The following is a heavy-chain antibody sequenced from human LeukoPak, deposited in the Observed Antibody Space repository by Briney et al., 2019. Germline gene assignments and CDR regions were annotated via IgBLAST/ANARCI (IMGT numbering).Heavy chain of an antibody. Sequence: PSETLSLTCTVSGGSTSSSYWSWIRQPPGKGLEWIGYIYYSGSTNYNPSFKSRVAISVDTSKNQFSLKLSSVTAADTAVCYCATWGIAVAGTFDYWGQGTLVTVST. V-gene: IGHV4-59*08. CDR3: ATWGIAVAGTFDY. CDR1: GGSTSSSY. CDR2: IYYSGST. J-gene: IGHJ4*02. D-gene: IGHD6-19*01.